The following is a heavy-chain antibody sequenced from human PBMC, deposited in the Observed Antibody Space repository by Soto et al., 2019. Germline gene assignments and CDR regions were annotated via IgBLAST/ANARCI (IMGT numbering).Heavy chain of an antibody. J-gene: IGHJ4*02. D-gene: IGHD5-18*01. CDR2: ISGSGGST. CDR1: GFTFSSYA. Sequence: PGGSLRLSCAASGFTFSSYAMSWVRQAPGKGLGWVSAISGSGGSTYYADSVKGRFTISRDNSKNTLYLQMNSLRAEDTAVYYCAKEIYVDTAMVSPFDYWGQGTLVTVSS. V-gene: IGHV3-23*01. CDR3: AKEIYVDTAMVSPFDY.